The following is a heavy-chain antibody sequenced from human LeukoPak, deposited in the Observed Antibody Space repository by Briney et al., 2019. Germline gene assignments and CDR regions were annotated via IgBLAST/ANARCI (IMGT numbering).Heavy chain of an antibody. Sequence: PGGSLRLSCAASGFTFRTYAMNWVRQAPGKGLEWVSTISGSGESTYYADSVKGRFTISRDNSKNTLYLQMNSLRAEDTAVYYCARDGFGEFNFDYWGQGTLVTVSS. D-gene: IGHD3-10*01. CDR3: ARDGFGEFNFDY. V-gene: IGHV3-23*01. CDR2: ISGSGEST. CDR1: GFTFRTYA. J-gene: IGHJ4*02.